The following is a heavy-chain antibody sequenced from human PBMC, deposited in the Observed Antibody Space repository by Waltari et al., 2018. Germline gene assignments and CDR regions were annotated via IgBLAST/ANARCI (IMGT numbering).Heavy chain of an antibody. V-gene: IGHV3-15*01. CDR1: GCTCSNAW. D-gene: IGHD1-7*01. CDR2: LKCQPDNGST. J-gene: IGHJ4*02. CDR3: TTETELPRGDYVDD. Sequence: EVQLVESGGGLVKLGGSLRISCAAYGCTCSNAWMNWVRQAPGKGLEWVGRLKCQPDNGSTHYAAAVKYRFTISSDDSKHTLYLQMSSLKTEDTAVYYCTTETELPRGDYVDDWGQGTLVTVSS.